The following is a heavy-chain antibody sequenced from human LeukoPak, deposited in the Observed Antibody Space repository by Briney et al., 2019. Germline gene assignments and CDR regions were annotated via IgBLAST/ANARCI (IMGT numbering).Heavy chain of an antibody. J-gene: IGHJ4*02. CDR2: IWYDGSNK. D-gene: IGHD3-22*01. CDR1: GFTFSSYG. CDR3: AKVDDSSGYYPQD. V-gene: IGHV3-33*06. Sequence: GGSLRVSCAASGFTFSSYGMHWVRPAPGKGLDGVAIIWYDGSNKYYADSVKGRFTISRDNSKNTLYLQMNSLRAEDTAVYYCAKVDDSSGYYPQDWGQGTLVTVSS.